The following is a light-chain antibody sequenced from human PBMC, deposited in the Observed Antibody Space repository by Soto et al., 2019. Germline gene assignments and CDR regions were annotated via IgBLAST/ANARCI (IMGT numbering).Light chain of an antibody. J-gene: IGLJ2*01. CDR3: AAWESSLSIAV. CDR2: END. CDR1: ASNIGYNF. Sequence: QSVLTQPPSVSAAPGQRVTISCSGSASNIGYNFVSWYQQFPGAAPKLLIFENDKRVSGTPDRFAGSKSGTSGTLVITGLQTGQEAGYYCAAWESSLSIAVFGGGTKLTVL. V-gene: IGLV1-51*02.